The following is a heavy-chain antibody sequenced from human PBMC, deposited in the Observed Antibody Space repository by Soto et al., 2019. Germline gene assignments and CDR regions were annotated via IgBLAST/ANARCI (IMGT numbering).Heavy chain of an antibody. CDR3: ARDPVGILWSDTGAFDI. V-gene: IGHV3-48*02. CDR2: ISSSSSTI. CDR1: GFTFSSYS. Sequence: EVQLVESGGGLVQPGGSLRLSCAASGFTFSSYSMNWVRQAPGKGLEWVSYISSSSSTIYYADSVKGRFTISRDNAKNXXYLQMISLRDEDTAVYYCARDPVGILWSDTGAFDIWGQGTMVTVSS. J-gene: IGHJ3*02. D-gene: IGHD2-21*01.